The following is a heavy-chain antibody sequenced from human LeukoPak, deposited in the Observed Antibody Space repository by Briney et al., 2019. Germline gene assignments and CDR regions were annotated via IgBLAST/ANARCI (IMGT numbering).Heavy chain of an antibody. CDR3: ARALAVAGTGGFDP. Sequence: LPGGSLRLSCAASGFTFSNYAMSWVRQAPGKGLVWVSRINTDGSSTSYADSVKGRFTISRDNAKNTLYLQMSSLRAEDTAVYYCARALAVAGTGGFDPWGQGTLVTVSS. J-gene: IGHJ5*02. D-gene: IGHD6-19*01. CDR2: INTDGSST. CDR1: GFTFSNYA. V-gene: IGHV3-74*01.